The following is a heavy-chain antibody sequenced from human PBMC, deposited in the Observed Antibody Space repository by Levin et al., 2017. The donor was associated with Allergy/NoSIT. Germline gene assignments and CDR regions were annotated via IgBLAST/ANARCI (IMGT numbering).Heavy chain of an antibody. CDR1: GFTFSSYW. CDR3: ARDPPEWELPFDY. CDR2: IKQDGSER. D-gene: IGHD1-26*01. Sequence: GESLKISCAASGFTFSSYWMTWVRQAPGKGLEWVANIKQDGSERHYVDSVKGRFTISRDNAKNSLYLQMNSLRAEETAVYYCARDPPEWELPFDYWGQGTLVTVSS. J-gene: IGHJ4*02. V-gene: IGHV3-7*01.